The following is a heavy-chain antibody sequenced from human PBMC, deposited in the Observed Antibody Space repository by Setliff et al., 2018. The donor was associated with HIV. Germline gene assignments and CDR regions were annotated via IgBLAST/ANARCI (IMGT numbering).Heavy chain of an antibody. J-gene: IGHJ5*01. V-gene: IGHV5-51*01. Sequence: PGASLTLSCKGFGYSFSDNWIGWVRQMPGKGLEWMGIIYPDDSATRYSPSFQGQVTISADKSINTAYMRWRSLRASDTAMYFCAKHGFERKSPYNWFDSWGQGTLVTVSS. CDR1: GYSFSDNW. CDR2: IYPDDSAT. D-gene: IGHD3-16*01. CDR3: AKHGFERKSPYNWFDS.